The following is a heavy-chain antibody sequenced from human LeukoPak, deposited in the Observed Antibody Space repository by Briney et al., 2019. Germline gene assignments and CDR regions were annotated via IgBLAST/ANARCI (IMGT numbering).Heavy chain of an antibody. CDR1: GYTFTSYA. D-gene: IGHD2-15*01. Sequence: ASVKVSCRASGYTFTSYAMHWVRQAPGQRLEWMGWINAGNGNTKYSQEFQGRVTITRDTSASTAYMELSSLRSEDMAVYYCARDGYCSGGSCYPGYYYYYMDVWGKGTTVTVSS. CDR2: INAGNGNT. J-gene: IGHJ6*03. V-gene: IGHV1-3*03. CDR3: ARDGYCSGGSCYPGYYYYYMDV.